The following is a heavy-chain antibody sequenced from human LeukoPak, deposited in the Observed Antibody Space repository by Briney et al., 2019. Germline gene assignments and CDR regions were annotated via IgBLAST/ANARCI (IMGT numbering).Heavy chain of an antibody. D-gene: IGHD2-2*01. CDR3: ATPRYCGSTNCPFDY. CDR1: GYSFATYW. Sequence: GESLKISCKGSGYSFATYWIGWVRQMPGKGLEWMGIIYPGDSDTRYSPSFQGQVTISADKSISTAYLQWSSLKASDTAIYYCATPRYCGSTNCPFDYWGQGTLVTVSS. CDR2: IYPGDSDT. V-gene: IGHV5-51*01. J-gene: IGHJ4*02.